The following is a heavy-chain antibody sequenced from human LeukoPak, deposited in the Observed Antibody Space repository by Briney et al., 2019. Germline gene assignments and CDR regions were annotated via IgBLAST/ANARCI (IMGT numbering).Heavy chain of an antibody. CDR2: IYYSGST. D-gene: IGHD1-26*01. Sequence: SETLFLTCTVSGGSISSSSYYWGWIRQPPGKGLEWIGSIYYSGSTYYNPSLKSRVTISVVTSENQFSLKLNSVTAADMAVYYCARGRIIGSVGFDDAFDIWGQGTMVTVSS. CDR3: ARGRIIGSVGFDDAFDI. J-gene: IGHJ3*02. V-gene: IGHV4-39*07. CDR1: GGSISSSSYY.